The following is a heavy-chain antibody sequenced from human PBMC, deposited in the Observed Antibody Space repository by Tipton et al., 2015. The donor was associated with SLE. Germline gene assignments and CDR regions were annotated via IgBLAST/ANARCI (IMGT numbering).Heavy chain of an antibody. J-gene: IGHJ6*03. D-gene: IGHD3-22*01. CDR2: VYSSGFS. CDR1: GDSINGYY. CDR3: ARVGHGFDDSGYNSHYYYYMDV. Sequence: LRLSCTVSGDSINGYYWTWIRQPPGKGLEWVGYVYSSGFSDYNPSLRSRVTISLDTSKNQFSLRLSSATAADTAVYYCARVGHGFDDSGYNSHYYYYMDVWGKGTPVTVSS. V-gene: IGHV4-59*01.